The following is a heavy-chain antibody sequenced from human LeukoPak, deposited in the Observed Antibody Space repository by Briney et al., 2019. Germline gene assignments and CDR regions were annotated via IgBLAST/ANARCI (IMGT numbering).Heavy chain of an antibody. CDR2: ICGSVSGSGDCT. J-gene: IGHJ4*02. CDR1: GFSFGSYA. D-gene: IGHD3-22*01. Sequence: GGSLRLSCAASGFSFGSYAMSWVRQAAGKGLEWVSEICGSVSGSGDCTHYADSVKGRFTISRDNSKKTLYLQMNTLRAEDTAGNYGGKVGHKVRVVYYRAFASGGKETLSPSPQ. V-gene: IGHV3-23*01. CDR3: GKVGHKVRVVYYRAFAS.